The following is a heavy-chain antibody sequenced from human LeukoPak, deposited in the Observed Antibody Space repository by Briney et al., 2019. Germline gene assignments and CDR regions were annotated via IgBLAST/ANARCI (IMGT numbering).Heavy chain of an antibody. D-gene: IGHD3-3*02. J-gene: IGHJ5*02. CDR2: IYYSGST. V-gene: IGHV4-59*08. Sequence: SETLSLTCTVSGVSVSNYYWSWIRQPPGKGLEWIGYIYYSGSTNYNPSLKSRLTISVDTSKNHFSLKLSSVTAADTAVYYCARTSIFGVVRFDPWGQGTLVTVSS. CDR1: GVSVSNYY. CDR3: ARTSIFGVVRFDP.